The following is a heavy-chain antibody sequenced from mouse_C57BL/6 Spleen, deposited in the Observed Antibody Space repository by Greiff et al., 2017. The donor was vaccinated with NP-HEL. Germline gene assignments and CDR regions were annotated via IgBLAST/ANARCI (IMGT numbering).Heavy chain of an antibody. CDR1: GYTFTSYW. D-gene: IGHD2-4*01. CDR3: ARKDDDYGGDYAMDY. V-gene: IGHV1-55*01. J-gene: IGHJ4*01. Sequence: QVQLQQPGAELVKPGASVKMSCKASGYTFTSYWITWVKQRPGQGLEWIGDIYPGSGSTNYNEKFKSKATLTVDTSSSTAYMQLSSLTSEDSAVYYCARKDDDYGGDYAMDYWGQGTSVTVSS. CDR2: IYPGSGST.